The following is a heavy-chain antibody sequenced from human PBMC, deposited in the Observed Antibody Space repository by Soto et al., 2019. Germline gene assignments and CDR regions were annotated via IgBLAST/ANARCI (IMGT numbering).Heavy chain of an antibody. CDR2: INGDGSVT. D-gene: IGHD6-19*01. CDR1: GFTFSGFW. J-gene: IGHJ4*02. V-gene: IGHV3-74*01. CDR3: VRVKETRGWGACDY. Sequence: EVQLVESGGGLVQPGGSLRLSCTASGFTFSGFWMHWVRQAPGKGLVWVSRINGDGSVTNYADSVKGRFTISRDNAKNTLYLQMNSLRVEDTAVYYCVRVKETRGWGACDYGGQGTLVTVSS.